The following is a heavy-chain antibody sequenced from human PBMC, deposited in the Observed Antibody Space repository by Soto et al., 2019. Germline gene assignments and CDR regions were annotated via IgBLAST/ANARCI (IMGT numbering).Heavy chain of an antibody. CDR2: ISGSGGST. CDR1: GFTFSSYA. CDR3: VQDGNEGGSGSYYISHYYGMDV. D-gene: IGHD3-10*01. Sequence: GGSLRLSCAASGFTFSSYAMSWVRQAPGKGLEWVSAISGSGGSTYYADSVKGRFTISRDNSKNTLYLQMNSLRAEDTAVYYCVQDGNEGGSGSYYISHYYGMDVWGQGTTVTVSS. J-gene: IGHJ6*02. V-gene: IGHV3-23*01.